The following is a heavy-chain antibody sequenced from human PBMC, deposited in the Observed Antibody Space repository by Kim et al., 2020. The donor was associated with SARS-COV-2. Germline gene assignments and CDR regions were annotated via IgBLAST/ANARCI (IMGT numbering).Heavy chain of an antibody. CDR3: ARGEEESYYDSSGYFDY. D-gene: IGHD3-22*01. V-gene: IGHV1-46*01. CDR2: INPSGGST. Sequence: ASVKVSCKASGYTFTSYYMHWVRQAPGQGLEWMGIINPSGGSTSYAQKFQGRVTMTRDTSTSTVYMELSSLRSEDTAVYYCARGEEESYYDSSGYFDYWGQGTLVTVSS. CDR1: GYTFTSYY. J-gene: IGHJ4*02.